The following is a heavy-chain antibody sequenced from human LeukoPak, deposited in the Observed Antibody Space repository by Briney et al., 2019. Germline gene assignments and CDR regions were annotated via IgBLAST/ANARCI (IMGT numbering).Heavy chain of an antibody. J-gene: IGHJ4*02. Sequence: PGGSLRLSCAASGFTFSSYAMSWVRQAPGKGLEWVSAISGSGGSTYYADTVKGRFTISRDNSKNTLYLQMNSLRAEDTAVYYCAKGGVQLELNFDYWGQGTLVTVSS. CDR2: ISGSGGST. V-gene: IGHV3-23*01. CDR1: GFTFSSYA. CDR3: AKGGVQLELNFDY. D-gene: IGHD1-1*01.